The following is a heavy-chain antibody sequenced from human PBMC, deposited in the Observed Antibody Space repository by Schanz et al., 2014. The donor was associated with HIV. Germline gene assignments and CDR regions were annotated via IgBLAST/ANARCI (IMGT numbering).Heavy chain of an antibody. CDR1: GFNFNSYG. D-gene: IGHD3-10*01. CDR2: ISASGGST. CDR3: AKGYYSSYYYYGMDV. J-gene: IGHJ6*02. V-gene: IGHV3-NL1*01. Sequence: QEQLVESGGGVVQPGRSLRLSCVASGFNFNSYGMHWVRQAPGKGLEWVSTISASGGSTYYADSVKGRFTISRDNSKSTLSLQMNSLRAEDTAIYYCAKGYYSSYYYYGMDVWGQGTTVTVSS.